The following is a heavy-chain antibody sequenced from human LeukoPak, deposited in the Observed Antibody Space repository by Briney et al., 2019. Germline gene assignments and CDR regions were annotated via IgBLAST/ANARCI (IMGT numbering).Heavy chain of an antibody. CDR3: ARGNIVVVPAAVSAFDI. D-gene: IGHD2-2*01. J-gene: IGHJ3*02. CDR1: GGSFNGYY. V-gene: IGHV4-34*01. CDR2: INHSGST. Sequence: SETLSLTCAVYGGSFNGYYWSWIRQPPGKGLEWIGEINHSGSTNYNPSLKSRVTISVDTSKNQFSLKLSSVTAADTAVYYCARGNIVVVPAAVSAFDIWGQGTMVTVSS.